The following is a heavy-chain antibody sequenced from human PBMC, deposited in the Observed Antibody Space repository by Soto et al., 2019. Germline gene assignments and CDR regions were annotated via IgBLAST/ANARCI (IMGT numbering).Heavy chain of an antibody. D-gene: IGHD3-16*01. CDR3: ARGRGMSTLGGWFDP. CDR2: INHSGST. J-gene: IGHJ5*02. Sequence: SETLSLTCAVYGGSFSGYYWSWIRQPPGKGLEWIGEINHSGSTNYNPSLKSRFTISVDTSKNQFSLKLSSVTAADTAVYYCARGRGMSTLGGWFDPWGQGTLVTVSS. CDR1: GGSFSGYY. V-gene: IGHV4-34*01.